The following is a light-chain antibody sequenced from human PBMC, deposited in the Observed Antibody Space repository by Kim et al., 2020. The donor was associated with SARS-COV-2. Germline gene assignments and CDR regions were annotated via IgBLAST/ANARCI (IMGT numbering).Light chain of an antibody. J-gene: IGLJ3*02. CDR3: SSYTSSVTWV. V-gene: IGLV2-14*03. Sequence: QSALTQPASVSGSPGQSITISCARTDNDIAGFTFVSWFQHHPGKVPKLLIYDVTKRPSGVSDRFSGSKSGKTASLTISGLQADDEADYYCSSYTSSVTWVFGGGTQLTVL. CDR1: DNDIAGFTF. CDR2: DVT.